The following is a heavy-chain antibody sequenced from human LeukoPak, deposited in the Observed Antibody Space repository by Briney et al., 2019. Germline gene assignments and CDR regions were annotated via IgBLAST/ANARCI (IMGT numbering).Heavy chain of an antibody. CDR3: AREREYYGMDV. Sequence: SETLSLTCTVSGGSISSGGYYWSWIRQHPGKGLEWIGYTYYSGSTYYNPSLKSRVTISVDTSKNQFSLKLSSVTAADTAVYYCAREREYYGMDVWGQGTTVTVSS. V-gene: IGHV4-31*03. CDR2: TYYSGST. CDR1: GGSISSGGYY. D-gene: IGHD1-26*01. J-gene: IGHJ6*02.